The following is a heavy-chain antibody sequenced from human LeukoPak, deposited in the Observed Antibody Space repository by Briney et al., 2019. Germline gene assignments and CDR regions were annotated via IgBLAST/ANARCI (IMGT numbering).Heavy chain of an antibody. CDR3: ARIEAVLQH. Sequence: PGGSLRLSCAASGFTFSSYWMQWVRQVPEKGLVWVSRINSDGSSTNYADSVKGRFTISRDNAKNTLYLLMNSLRAEDTAVYYCARIEAVLQHWGQGTLVTVSS. J-gene: IGHJ1*01. CDR1: GFTFSSYW. CDR2: INSDGSST. V-gene: IGHV3-74*01. D-gene: IGHD3-10*01.